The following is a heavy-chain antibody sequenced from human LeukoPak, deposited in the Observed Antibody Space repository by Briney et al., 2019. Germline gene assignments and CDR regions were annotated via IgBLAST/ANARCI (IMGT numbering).Heavy chain of an antibody. CDR1: GFTFSSYS. J-gene: IGHJ4*02. V-gene: IGHV3-21*01. CDR3: ARSLGQWLLDY. Sequence: GGSLRLSCAASGFTFSSYSMNWVRQAPGKGLEWVSAISSSSSYIYYADSVKGRFTISRDNAKNSLYLQMNSLRAEDTAVYYCARSLGQWLLDYWGQGTLVTVSS. D-gene: IGHD5-12*01. CDR2: ISSSSSYI.